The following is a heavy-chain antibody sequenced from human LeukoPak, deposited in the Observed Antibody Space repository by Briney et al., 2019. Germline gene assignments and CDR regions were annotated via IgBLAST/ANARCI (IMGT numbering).Heavy chain of an antibody. Sequence: GGSLRLSCAASGITLRSYWMHWVRQVPGKGPVWVSRINSDGSSTTYADYVKGRFTISRDDAKNTLYLQMNSLRAEHTAVYYCARDKYSGNSNAFDIWGQGTLVTVPS. D-gene: IGHD4-23*01. V-gene: IGHV3-74*01. CDR3: ARDKYSGNSNAFDI. CDR1: GITLRSYW. CDR2: INSDGSST. J-gene: IGHJ3*02.